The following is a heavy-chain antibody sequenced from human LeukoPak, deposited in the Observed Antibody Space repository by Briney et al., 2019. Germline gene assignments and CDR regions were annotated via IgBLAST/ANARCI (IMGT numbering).Heavy chain of an antibody. V-gene: IGHV3-23*01. CDR1: GFTFSTYA. Sequence: PGGSLRLSCAASGFTFSTYAMSWVRQAPGKGLEWASGISGSGSSTFDADSVKGRFTISRDNSKNTLFLQMGGLRAEDTAVYYCAKGTGDMGYYFDRWGQGTLVTVSS. CDR3: AKGTGDMGYYFDR. J-gene: IGHJ4*02. D-gene: IGHD7-27*01. CDR2: ISGSGSST.